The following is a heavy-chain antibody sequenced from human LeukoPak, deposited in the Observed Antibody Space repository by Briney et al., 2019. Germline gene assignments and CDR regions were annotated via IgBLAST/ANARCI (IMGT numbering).Heavy chain of an antibody. CDR2: ISSGGGNI. Sequence: GGSLRLSCAASGFTFSSYDMNWVRQAPGKGLEWVSYISSGGGNIYYADSVKGRFTISRDNAKNSLYLQMNSLRAEDTAVYYCARAPGGYYDSSGHYYVDAAPWGQGTLVTVSS. J-gene: IGHJ5*02. CDR3: ARAPGGYYDSSGHYYVDAAP. D-gene: IGHD3-22*01. CDR1: GFTFSSYD. V-gene: IGHV3-48*03.